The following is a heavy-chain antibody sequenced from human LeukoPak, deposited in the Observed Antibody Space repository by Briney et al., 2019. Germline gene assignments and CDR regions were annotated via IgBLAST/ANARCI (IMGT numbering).Heavy chain of an antibody. V-gene: IGHV1-2*02. Sequence: ASVKVSCKASGYTFAGYYMHWVRQAPGQGLEWMGWINPNSGGTNYAQKFQGRVTMTRDTSISTAYMELSRLRSDDTAVYYCARDYRGRDGYNSWGQGTLVTVSS. CDR3: ARDYRGRDGYNS. CDR1: GYTFAGYY. CDR2: INPNSGGT. D-gene: IGHD5-24*01. J-gene: IGHJ4*02.